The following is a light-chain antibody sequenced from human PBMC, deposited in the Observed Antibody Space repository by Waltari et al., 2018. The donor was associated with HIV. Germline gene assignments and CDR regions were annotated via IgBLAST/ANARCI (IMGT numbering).Light chain of an antibody. Sequence: EIVMTHSPATLSVSPGERAPLSCRASQSVSRNLAWYQQKPGQAPRLLIYGASTRANGIPGRFSGNGSGTEFTLTISSLQSEDFVLYYCHQYNNWPIYSFGQGTKLEIK. CDR3: HQYNNWPIYS. CDR1: QSVSRN. J-gene: IGKJ2*03. CDR2: GAS. V-gene: IGKV3-15*01.